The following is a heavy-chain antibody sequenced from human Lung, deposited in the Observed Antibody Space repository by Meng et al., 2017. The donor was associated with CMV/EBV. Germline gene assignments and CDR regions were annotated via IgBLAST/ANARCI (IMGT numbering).Heavy chain of an antibody. CDR2: IRQDEGAK. J-gene: IGHJ5*02. D-gene: IGHD6-19*01. CDR1: GFTFSRYW. CDR3: ARLTWGDDRSGWLA. Sequence: SCKGSGFTFSRYWMSWVRQAPGKGLEWVANIRQDEGAKFYMDSVRGRFTVSRDNAKDSLYLQMNSLRGEDTGVYFCARLTWGDDRSGWLAWGQGXSVTVSS. V-gene: IGHV3-7*01.